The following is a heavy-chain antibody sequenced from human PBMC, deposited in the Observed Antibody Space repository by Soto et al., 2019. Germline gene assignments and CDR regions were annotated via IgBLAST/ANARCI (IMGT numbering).Heavy chain of an antibody. Sequence: QVQLVQSGAEVKKPGSSVKVSCKASGGTFSSYAISWVRQAPGQGLEWMGGIIPIFGTANYAQKFQGRVTITADESTSTDYMELSSLRSEDTAVYYGARGDVPATADGTKGFHSRFDYWGQGTLVTVSS. J-gene: IGHJ4*02. CDR1: GGTFSSYA. D-gene: IGHD2-2*01. V-gene: IGHV1-69*01. CDR3: ARGDVPATADGTKGFHSRFDY. CDR2: IIPIFGTA.